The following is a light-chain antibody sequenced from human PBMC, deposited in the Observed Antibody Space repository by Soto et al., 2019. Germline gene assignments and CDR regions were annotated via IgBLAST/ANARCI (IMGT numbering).Light chain of an antibody. CDR3: QQRSNWRWT. CDR1: QSVSSN. CDR2: GAS. V-gene: IGKV3-15*01. J-gene: IGKJ1*01. Sequence: EIVMTQSPATLSVSPGEGATLSCRASQSVSSNLTWYQQKPGQAPRLLIYGASTRATGVPARFSGSGSGTEFTLTISSLQSEDFAVYYCQQRSNWRWTFGQGTKVEIK.